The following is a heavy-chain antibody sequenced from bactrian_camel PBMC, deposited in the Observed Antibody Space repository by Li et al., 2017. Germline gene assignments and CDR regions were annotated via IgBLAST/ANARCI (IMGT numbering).Heavy chain of an antibody. Sequence: VQLVESGGASVQAGGSLRLSCVASGDIVSRCSMGWYRQAPGKGLEWVASIYSDGSLRYYADSVKGRFTISSDNAKNTVYLQMNSLKSEDTARYFCTLFDYWGQGTQVTVS. J-gene: IGHJ4*01. CDR3: TLFDY. V-gene: IGHV3S6*01. CDR2: IYSDGSLR. CDR1: GDIVSRCS.